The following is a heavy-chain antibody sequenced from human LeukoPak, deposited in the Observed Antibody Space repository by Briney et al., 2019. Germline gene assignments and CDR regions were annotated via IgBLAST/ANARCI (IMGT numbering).Heavy chain of an antibody. CDR2: INHDATEK. D-gene: IGHD6-13*01. CDR3: ARVRSAAAGPLDY. J-gene: IGHJ4*02. Sequence: QPGGSLRLSCAASGFTFSSYGMHWVRQAPGRGLEWVANINHDATEKYYVDSVKGRFTISRDNAKKSLYLQMNRLRADDTAVYHCARVRSAAAGPLDYWGQGTLVTVSS. V-gene: IGHV3-7*01. CDR1: GFTFSSYG.